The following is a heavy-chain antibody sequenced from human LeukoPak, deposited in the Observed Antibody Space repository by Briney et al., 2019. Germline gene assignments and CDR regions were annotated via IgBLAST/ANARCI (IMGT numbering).Heavy chain of an antibody. CDR2: ISWNSGSI. J-gene: IGHJ4*02. CDR3: ARDPGSGGY. V-gene: IGHV3-9*01. D-gene: IGHD6-19*01. CDR1: GFTFDDYA. Sequence: PGGSLRLSCAASGFTFDDYAMHWVRQAPGKGLEWVSGISWNSGSIGYADSVKGRFTISRDNAKNSLYLQMNSLRAEDTAVYYCARDPGSGGYWGQGTLVTVSS.